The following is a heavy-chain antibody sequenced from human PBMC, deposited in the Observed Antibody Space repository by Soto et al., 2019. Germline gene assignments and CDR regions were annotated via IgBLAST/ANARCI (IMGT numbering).Heavy chain of an antibody. CDR2: IKSKTDGGTT. CDR3: TTEKQGFDYDSSGYYYAAFDY. D-gene: IGHD3-22*01. J-gene: IGHJ4*02. Sequence: PGGSLRLSCAASGFTFSNAWMNWVRQAPGKGLEWVGRIKSKTDGGTTDYAAPVKGRFTISRDDSKNTLYLQMNSLKTEDTAVYYCTTEKQGFDYDSSGYYYAAFDYWGQGTLVTVSS. CDR1: GFTFSNAW. V-gene: IGHV3-15*07.